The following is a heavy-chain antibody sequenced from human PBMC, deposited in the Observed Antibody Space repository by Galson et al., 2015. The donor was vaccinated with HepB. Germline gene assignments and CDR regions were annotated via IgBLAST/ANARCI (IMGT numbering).Heavy chain of an antibody. D-gene: IGHD3-10*01. Sequence: SLRLSCAASGFTFSDYYMSWIRQAPGKGLEWVSYISSSSSYTNYADSVKGRFTISRDNAKNSLYLQMNSLRAEDTAVYYCARDHYYGSGSPLPSRYWGQGTLVTVSS. CDR3: ARDHYYGSGSPLPSRY. CDR2: ISSSSSYT. V-gene: IGHV3-11*06. CDR1: GFTFSDYY. J-gene: IGHJ4*02.